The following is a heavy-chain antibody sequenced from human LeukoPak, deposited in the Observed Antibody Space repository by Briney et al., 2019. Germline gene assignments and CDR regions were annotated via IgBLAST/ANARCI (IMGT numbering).Heavy chain of an antibody. J-gene: IGHJ4*02. V-gene: IGHV4-59*01. Sequence: PSETLSLTCTVPNGSINGFFWSWIRQPPGKGLEWIGFIYYSGNTNYNPSLKTRVKMSVDSSKNQFSLKLSSVTAADTAVYYCARQEEFCTNGACSRGALDYWGQGALVTVSS. CDR1: NGSINGFF. CDR3: ARQEEFCTNGACSRGALDY. CDR2: IYYSGNT. D-gene: IGHD2-8*01.